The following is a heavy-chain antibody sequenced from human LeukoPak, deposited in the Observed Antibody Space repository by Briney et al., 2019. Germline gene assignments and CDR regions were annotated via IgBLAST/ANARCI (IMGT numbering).Heavy chain of an antibody. CDR1: GGTFSSYA. CDR3: TREGVYAPDGSGYHRDAFDI. D-gene: IGHD3-22*01. J-gene: IGHJ3*02. V-gene: IGHV1-69*04. CDR2: IIPILGIA. Sequence: ASVKASCKASGGTFSSYAISWVRQAPGQGLEWMGRIIPILGIANYAQKFQGRVTITADKSTNTAHMELSRLESGDTAVYYCTREGVYAPDGSGYHRDAFDIWGQGTVVIVSS.